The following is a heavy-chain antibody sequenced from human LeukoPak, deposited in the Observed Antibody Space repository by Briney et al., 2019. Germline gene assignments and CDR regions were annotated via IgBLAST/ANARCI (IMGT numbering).Heavy chain of an antibody. CDR1: GFTVSSNY. CDR3: AREPDILTGFD. J-gene: IGHJ4*02. V-gene: IGHV3-66*02. D-gene: IGHD3-9*01. CDR2: IYSGGST. Sequence: GGSLRLSCAASGFTVSSNYMSWVRQAPGKGLEWVSVIYSGGSTYYADSVKGRFTISRDNSKNTLYLQMNSLRAEDTAVYYCAREPDILTGFDRGQGTLVTVSS.